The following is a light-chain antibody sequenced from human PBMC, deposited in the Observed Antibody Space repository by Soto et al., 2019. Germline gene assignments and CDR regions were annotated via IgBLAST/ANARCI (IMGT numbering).Light chain of an antibody. CDR2: DAS. V-gene: IGKV1-9*01. CDR3: QQVNVYPST. Sequence: DIPMTQSPSSLSASFGDRVTIACRASQDIRNSLNWYQQKPGKAPNLLIYDASTLHSGVPSRFSGGGSGTDFTLTISSLQPEDFATYYCQQVNVYPSTFGGGTKVDIK. J-gene: IGKJ4*01. CDR1: QDIRNS.